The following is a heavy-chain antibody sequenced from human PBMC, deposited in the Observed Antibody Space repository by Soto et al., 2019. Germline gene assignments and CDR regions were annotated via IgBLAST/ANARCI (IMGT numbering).Heavy chain of an antibody. J-gene: IGHJ6*02. CDR2: ISSSSSYI. CDR1: GFTFSSYS. CDR3: ARVYCSSTSCYWDYTYYYGMDV. Sequence: PGGSLRLSCAASGFTFSSYSMNWVRQAPGKGLEWVSSISSSSSYIYYADSVKGRFTISRDNAKNSLYLQMNSLRAEDTAVYYCARVYCSSTSCYWDYTYYYGMDVWGQGTTVTVSS. D-gene: IGHD2-2*01. V-gene: IGHV3-21*01.